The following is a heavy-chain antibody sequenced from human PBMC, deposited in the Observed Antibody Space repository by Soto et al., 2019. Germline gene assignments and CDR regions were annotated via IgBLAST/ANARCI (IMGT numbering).Heavy chain of an antibody. V-gene: IGHV1-3*01. D-gene: IGHD3-16*02. CDR2: VNAATGHT. Sequence: QIQLVQSGAEVRKPGASVKLSCKASGYTFSSYAIPWVRQAPGQGLEWMGWVNAATGHTEYAQNLQGRVTITTDPSASTGYMELSSLRSEDTAVYYCARELSSLDYWGQGTLVTVSS. CDR1: GYTFSSYA. CDR3: ARELSSLDY. J-gene: IGHJ4*02.